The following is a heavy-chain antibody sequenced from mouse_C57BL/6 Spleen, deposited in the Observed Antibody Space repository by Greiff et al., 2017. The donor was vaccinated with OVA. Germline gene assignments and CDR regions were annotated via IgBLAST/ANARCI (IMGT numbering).Heavy chain of an antibody. D-gene: IGHD1-1*01. V-gene: IGHV1-82*01. J-gene: IGHJ4*01. CDR3: ARDYYGSSLYYAMDC. CDR1: GYAFSSSW. Sequence: VKLVESGPELVKPGASVKISCKASGYAFSSSWMNWVKQRPGKGLEWIGRIYPGDGDTNYNGKFKGKATLTADKSSSTAYMQLSSLTSEDSAVYFCARDYYGSSLYYAMDCWGQGTSVTVSS. CDR2: IYPGDGDT.